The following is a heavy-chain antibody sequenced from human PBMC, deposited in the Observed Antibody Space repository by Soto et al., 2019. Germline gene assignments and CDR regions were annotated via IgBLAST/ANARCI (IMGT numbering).Heavy chain of an antibody. V-gene: IGHV4-39*01. D-gene: IGHD3-3*01. J-gene: IGHJ6*03. CDR1: GGSISSSSYY. CDR3: ASLTYYDFWSGPPAYYYYYMDV. Sequence: SETLSLTCTVSGGSISSSSYYWGWIRQPPGKGLEWIGSIYYSGSTYYNPSLKSRVTISVDTSKNQFSLKLSSVTAADTAVYYCASLTYYDFWSGPPAYYYYYMDVWGKGTKVTVSS. CDR2: IYYSGST.